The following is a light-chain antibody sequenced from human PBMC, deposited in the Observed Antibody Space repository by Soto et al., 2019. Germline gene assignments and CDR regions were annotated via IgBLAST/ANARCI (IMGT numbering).Light chain of an antibody. J-gene: IGKJ4*01. CDR1: QSVSSY. CDR3: QQRSNWPST. Sequence: EIVLTQSPATLSLSPGDRATLSCRASQSVSSYLAWYQQKPGQAPRLLIYDASNRATGIPARFSGSGSGTDFPLTITRLEPDDYAVYYCQQRSNWPSTFGGGTKVEI. CDR2: DAS. V-gene: IGKV3-11*01.